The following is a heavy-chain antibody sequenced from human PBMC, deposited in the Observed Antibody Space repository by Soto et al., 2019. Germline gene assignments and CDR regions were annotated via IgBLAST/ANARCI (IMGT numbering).Heavy chain of an antibody. J-gene: IGHJ4*02. CDR2: IWYDGSNK. CDR3: ARSSYSSGWYIDY. D-gene: IGHD6-19*01. Sequence: QVQLVESGGGVVQPGRSLRLSCAASGFTFSSYGMHWVRQAPGKGLEWVAVIWYDGSNKYYADSVKGRFTISRDNSKNTLYLQMNSLRAEDTAVYYCARSSYSSGWYIDYWGQGTLVTVSS. CDR1: GFTFSSYG. V-gene: IGHV3-33*01.